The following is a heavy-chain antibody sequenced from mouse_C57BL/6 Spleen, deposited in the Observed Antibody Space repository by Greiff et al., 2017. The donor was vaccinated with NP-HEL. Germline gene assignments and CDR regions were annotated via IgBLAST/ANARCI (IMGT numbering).Heavy chain of an antibody. Sequence: QVQLQQPGTELVKPGASVKLSCKASGYTFTSYWMHWVKQRPGQGLEWIGNINPSNGGTNYNEKFKSKATLTVDKASSTAYMQLSSLTSEDSAVYYCARPPLPRGSSYFDDWGQGTTHTVSS. CDR2: INPSNGGT. CDR3: ARPPLPRGSSYFDD. J-gene: IGHJ2*01. D-gene: IGHD1-1*01. V-gene: IGHV1-53*01. CDR1: GYTFTSYW.